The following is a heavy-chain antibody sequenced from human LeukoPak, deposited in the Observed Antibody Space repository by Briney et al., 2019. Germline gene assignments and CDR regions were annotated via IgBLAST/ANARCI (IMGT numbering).Heavy chain of an antibody. Sequence: PGGSLTLSCAVSGLSVSDKYMYWSRQAPGKGLEWLSYLSWNSVYTNYAASVRRRFNMSRDNANNTLYLHMNSLRVDDTAVYYCARDTNMVRPAYSVVVRGAGATV. V-gene: IGHV3-11*06. J-gene: IGHJ6*01. CDR3: ARDTNMVRPAYSVVV. CDR2: LSWNSVYT. D-gene: IGHD3-10*01. CDR1: GLSVSDKY.